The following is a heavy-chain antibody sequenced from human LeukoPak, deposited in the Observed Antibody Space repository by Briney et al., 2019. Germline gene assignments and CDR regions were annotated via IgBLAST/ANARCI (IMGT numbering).Heavy chain of an antibody. CDR3: ARTTAPHYYYDSSGYYYDDY. D-gene: IGHD3-22*01. CDR2: TYYRSKWYN. CDR1: GDSVSSNSAA. V-gene: IGHV6-1*01. Sequence: SQTLSLTCAISGDSVSSNSAAWNWIRQSPSRGLEWLGRTYYRSKWYNDYAVSVKSRITINPDTSKNQFSLQLNSVTPEDTAVYYCARTTAPHYYYDSSGYYYDDYWGQGTLATVSS. J-gene: IGHJ4*02.